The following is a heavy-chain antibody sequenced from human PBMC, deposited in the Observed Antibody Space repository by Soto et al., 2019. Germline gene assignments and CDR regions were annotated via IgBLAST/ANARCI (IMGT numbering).Heavy chain of an antibody. Sequence: EVQLLESGGGLVQPGGSLRLSCAASGFTFSSYAMSWVRQAPGKGLEWVSAISGSGGSTYYADSVKGRFTISRDNSKNTRYLQMNSLRAEDTAVYYCAKVRKGTSSPPGYWGQGTLVTVSS. V-gene: IGHV3-23*01. CDR3: AKVRKGTSSPPGY. J-gene: IGHJ4*02. CDR1: GFTFSSYA. D-gene: IGHD2-2*01. CDR2: ISGSGGST.